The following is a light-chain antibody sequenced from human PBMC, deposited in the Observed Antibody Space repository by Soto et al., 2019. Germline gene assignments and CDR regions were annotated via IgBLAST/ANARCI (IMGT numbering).Light chain of an antibody. CDR1: QSVNSNY. CDR2: GVS. CDR3: QQYGNSGVT. V-gene: IGKV3-20*01. Sequence: EIVLTQSPGTLSLSPGERATLSCRASQSVNSNYLAWHQQKPGQAPRLLIYGVSSRATGIPDRFSGSGSGTDFTLTISRLEPEDFAVYYCQQYGNSGVTFGPGNKVDIK. J-gene: IGKJ3*01.